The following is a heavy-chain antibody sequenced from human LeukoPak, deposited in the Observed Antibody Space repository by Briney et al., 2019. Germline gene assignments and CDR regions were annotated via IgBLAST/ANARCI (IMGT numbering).Heavy chain of an antibody. CDR1: GDSISRNSYSTTYY. J-gene: IGHJ4*02. Sequence: SETLSLTCSVSGDSISRNSYSTTYYWGWIRQPPGKGLEWIGSFTYSGTTLYNASLKSRVTISVDTSKNQFSLRLNSVTAADTAVYFCARHGGRYNWSPSDWGQGTLVTVSS. D-gene: IGHD1-20*01. CDR3: ARHGGRYNWSPSD. CDR2: FTYSGTT. V-gene: IGHV4-39*01.